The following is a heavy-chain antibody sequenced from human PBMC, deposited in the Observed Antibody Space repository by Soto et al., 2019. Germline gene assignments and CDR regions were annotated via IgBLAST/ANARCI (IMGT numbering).Heavy chain of an antibody. V-gene: IGHV4-39*01. D-gene: IGHD5-12*01. CDR2: FYYSGST. CDR1: GGSISSSSYY. CDR3: ARISVASRYMDV. J-gene: IGHJ6*03. Sequence: TSETLSLTCTVSGGSISSSSYYWGWIRQSPGKGLEWIGSFYYSGSTYYSQSLRSRVTISGDTSRKQISLRLSSVTAADTAVYYCARISVASRYMDVWGKGTTVTVSS.